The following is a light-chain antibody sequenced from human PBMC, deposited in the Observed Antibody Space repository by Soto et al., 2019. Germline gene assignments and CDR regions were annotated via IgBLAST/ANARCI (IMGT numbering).Light chain of an antibody. V-gene: IGKV1-27*01. CDR3: QKYNSTPRT. J-gene: IGKJ1*01. CDR1: QGISNY. CDR2: AAS. Sequence: DIQMTQSPSSLSASVGDRVTITCRASQGISNYLAWYQQKPGKVPKLLIYAASTLHSGVPSRFSGSGSGTDFTLTNSGLQPVDVVTYDCQKYNSTPRTFGKGTNVEIK.